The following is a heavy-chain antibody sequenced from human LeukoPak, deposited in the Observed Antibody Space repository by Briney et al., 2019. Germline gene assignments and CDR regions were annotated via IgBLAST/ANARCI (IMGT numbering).Heavy chain of an antibody. Sequence: GGSLRLSCVDAGFTFSSYAMSWVRQVPGKGLECVSGISDNGGSTYYTDSVKGRFTISRDNSKNTLYLQMNSLRVEDTAIYYCASRQGLGWHYVNWGQGTLVTVSS. CDR2: ISDNGGST. J-gene: IGHJ4*02. V-gene: IGHV3-23*01. D-gene: IGHD3-10*02. CDR1: GFTFSSYA. CDR3: ASRQGLGWHYVN.